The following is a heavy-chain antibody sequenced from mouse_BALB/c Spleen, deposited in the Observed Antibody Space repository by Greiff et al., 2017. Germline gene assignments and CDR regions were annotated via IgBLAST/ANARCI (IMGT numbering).Heavy chain of an antibody. Sequence: EVQGVESGGGLVKPGGSLKLSCAASGFTFSSYAMSWVRQTPEKRLEWVASISSGGSTYYPDSVKGRFTISRDNARNILYLQMSSLRSEDTAMYYCARNPHYYGNAMDYWGQGTSVTVSS. CDR1: GFTFSSYA. CDR3: ARNPHYYGNAMDY. CDR2: ISSGGST. J-gene: IGHJ4*01. D-gene: IGHD1-2*01. V-gene: IGHV5-6-5*01.